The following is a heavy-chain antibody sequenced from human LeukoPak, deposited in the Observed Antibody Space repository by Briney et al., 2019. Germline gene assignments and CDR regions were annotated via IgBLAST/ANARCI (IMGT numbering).Heavy chain of an antibody. D-gene: IGHD3-10*01. CDR1: GYSISSAYY. J-gene: IGHJ4*02. CDR3: ARGFRGPNFDY. Sequence: SETLSLTCPVSGYSISSAYYWGWIRQPPGKELEWIGSIHYSGSTSYNPSLKSRVTISGDTSKNQFSLKLSSVTAADTAVYYCARGFRGPNFDYWGQGTLVTVSS. V-gene: IGHV4-38-2*02. CDR2: IHYSGST.